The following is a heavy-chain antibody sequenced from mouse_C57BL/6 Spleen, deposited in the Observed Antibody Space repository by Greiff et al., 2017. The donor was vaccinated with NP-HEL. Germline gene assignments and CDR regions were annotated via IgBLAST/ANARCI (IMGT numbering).Heavy chain of an antibody. Sequence: QVQLQQSGAELVKPGASVKISCKASGYAFSSYWMNWVKQRPGKGLEWIGQIYPGDGDTNYNGKFKGKATLTAAKSSSTAYMQLSSLTSEDSAVYFCARDDYDPLGFAYWGQGTLVTVSA. CDR2: IYPGDGDT. D-gene: IGHD2-4*01. CDR3: ARDDYDPLGFAY. V-gene: IGHV1-80*01. J-gene: IGHJ3*01. CDR1: GYAFSSYW.